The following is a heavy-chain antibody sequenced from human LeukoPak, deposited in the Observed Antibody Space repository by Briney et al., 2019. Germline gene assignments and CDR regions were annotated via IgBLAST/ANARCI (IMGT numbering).Heavy chain of an antibody. J-gene: IGHJ6*03. D-gene: IGHD5-12*01. CDR1: GGSISSSSYY. Sequence: SETLSLTCTVSGGSISSSSYYWGWIRQPPGKGLEWIGSIYYSGSTYYNPSLKSRVTISVDTSKSQFSLKLSSVTAADTAVYYCARGYSGYDPLNYYYYYYMDVWGKGTTVTVSS. V-gene: IGHV4-39*07. CDR2: IYYSGST. CDR3: ARGYSGYDPLNYYYYYYMDV.